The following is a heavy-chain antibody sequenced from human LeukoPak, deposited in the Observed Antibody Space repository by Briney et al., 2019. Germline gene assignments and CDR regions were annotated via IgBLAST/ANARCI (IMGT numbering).Heavy chain of an antibody. CDR1: GGPIFSSPFY. D-gene: IGHD4-11*01. CDR3: ARLMTTVAT. Sequence: PSETLSLTCTVSGGPIFSSPFYWGWIRQPPGKGLEWIASVYYNGITYYNPFLKRRATISVDTSKNQFALKVTSVTAADTAIYYCARLMTTVATWGQGTLVTVSS. V-gene: IGHV4-39*01. CDR2: VYYNGIT. J-gene: IGHJ4*02.